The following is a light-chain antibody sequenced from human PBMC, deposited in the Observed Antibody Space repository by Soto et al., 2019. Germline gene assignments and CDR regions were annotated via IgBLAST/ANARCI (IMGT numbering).Light chain of an antibody. V-gene: IGKV3-20*01. CDR2: GAS. CDR1: RTVTNDY. CDR3: QQYGASPLFT. Sequence: EIVLTQSPGTLSLYTGERATLSCRASRTVTNDYLAWYQQKPGQAPRLLIFGASSRATGIPDRFGGSGSGTDFTLTISSLEPDDFAEYCCQQYGASPLFTFGPATTGDF. J-gene: IGKJ3*01.